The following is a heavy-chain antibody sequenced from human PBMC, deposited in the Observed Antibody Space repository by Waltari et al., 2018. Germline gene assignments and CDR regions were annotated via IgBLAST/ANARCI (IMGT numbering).Heavy chain of an antibody. Sequence: EVQLVESGGGLVQPGGSLRLSCAASGFTFSSYSMNWVRQAPGKGLEWVSYISSSSSTIYYADSVKGRFTISRDNAKNSPYLQMNSLRAEDTAVYYCARGARSHWRYSGSYGDYWGQGTLVTVSS. CDR2: ISSSSSTI. CDR3: ARGARSHWRYSGSYGDY. D-gene: IGHD1-26*01. CDR1: GFTFSSYS. V-gene: IGHV3-48*04. J-gene: IGHJ4*02.